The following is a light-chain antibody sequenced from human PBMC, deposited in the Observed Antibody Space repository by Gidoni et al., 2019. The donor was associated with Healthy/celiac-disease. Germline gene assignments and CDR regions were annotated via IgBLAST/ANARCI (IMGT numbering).Light chain of an antibody. Sequence: SQITESPSSLSASVGDRVTITCRASQSISSYLNWYQQKPGKAPKLLIYAASSLQSGVPSRFSCSGSGTDFTLTISSLQSEDFATYYCQQCYSSPPLTFGGWTKVEIK. V-gene: IGKV1-39*01. J-gene: IGKJ4*01. CDR3: QQCYSSPPLT. CDR1: QSISSY. CDR2: AAS.